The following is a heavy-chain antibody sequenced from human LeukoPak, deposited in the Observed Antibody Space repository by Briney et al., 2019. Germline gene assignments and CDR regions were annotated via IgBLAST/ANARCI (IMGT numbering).Heavy chain of an antibody. CDR2: IWYDGSNK. J-gene: IGHJ4*02. CDR1: GFTFSSQG. Sequence: GGSLRLSCAASGFTFSSQGMHWVRQSPGKGLEWVAVIWYDGSNKYYADSVKGRFTISRDNSKNTLYLQMNSLRAEDTAIYYCAKDSSAYSGSYYDYWGQGTLVTVSS. CDR3: AKDSSAYSGSYYDY. V-gene: IGHV3-33*06. D-gene: IGHD1-26*01.